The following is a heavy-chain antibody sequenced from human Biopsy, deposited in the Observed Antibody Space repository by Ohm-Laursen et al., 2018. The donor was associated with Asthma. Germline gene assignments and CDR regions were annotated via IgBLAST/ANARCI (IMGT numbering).Heavy chain of an antibody. J-gene: IGHJ6*02. CDR1: GITFSTYG. CDR2: IWYDGRKK. Sequence: SLRLSCAASGITFSTYGMHWVRQAPGKGLEWVSFIWYDGRKKTYADSVKGRFTISRDNSKNTLYLQMNSLRAEDTAVYYCARKIAARGGMGVWGQGNTVTVSS. V-gene: IGHV3-33*01. CDR3: ARKIAARGGMGV. D-gene: IGHD6-6*01.